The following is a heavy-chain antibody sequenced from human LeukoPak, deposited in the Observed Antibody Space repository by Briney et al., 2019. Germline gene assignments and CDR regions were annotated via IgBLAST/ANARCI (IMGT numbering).Heavy chain of an antibody. CDR2: INPNSGGT. J-gene: IGHJ4*02. Sequence: GASVKVSCKASGGTSSSYAISWVRQAPGQGLEWMGWINPNSGGTNYAQKFQGRVTMTRDTSISTAYMELSRLRSDDTAVYYCARERGSSWYDYWGQGTLVTVSS. CDR1: GGTSSSYA. V-gene: IGHV1-2*02. D-gene: IGHD6-13*01. CDR3: ARERGSSWYDY.